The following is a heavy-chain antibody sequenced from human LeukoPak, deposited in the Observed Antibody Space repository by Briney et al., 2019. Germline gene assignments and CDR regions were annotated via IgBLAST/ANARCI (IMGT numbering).Heavy chain of an antibody. CDR3: ARAYGSGSYYVYYGMDV. CDR2: ISAYNGNT. J-gene: IGHJ6*02. D-gene: IGHD3-10*01. V-gene: IGHV1-18*01. CDR1: GYTFTSYA. Sequence: GASVKVSCKASGYTFTSYAISWVRQAPGQGLEWMGWISAYNGNTNYAQNLQGRVTMTTDTSTSTAYMELGSLRSDDTAVYYCARAYGSGSYYVYYGMDVWGQGTTVTASS.